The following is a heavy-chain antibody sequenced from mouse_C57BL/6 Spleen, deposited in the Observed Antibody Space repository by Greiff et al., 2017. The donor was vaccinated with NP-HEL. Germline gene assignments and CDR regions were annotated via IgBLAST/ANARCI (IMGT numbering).Heavy chain of an antibody. CDR2: INPNNGGT. Sequence: EVQLQQSGPELVKPGASVKISCKASGYTFTDYYMNWVKQSHGKSLEWIGDINPNNGGTSYNQKFKGKATLTVDKSSSTAYMELRSLTSEDSAVYYCAFLLAWFAYWGQGTLVTVSA. CDR1: GYTFTDYY. J-gene: IGHJ3*01. CDR3: AFLLAWFAY. V-gene: IGHV1-26*01.